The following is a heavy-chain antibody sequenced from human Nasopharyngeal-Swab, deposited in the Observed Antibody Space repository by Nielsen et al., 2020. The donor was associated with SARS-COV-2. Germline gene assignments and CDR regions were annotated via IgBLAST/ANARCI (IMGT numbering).Heavy chain of an antibody. V-gene: IGHV3-49*04. CDR3: TRDVVAGKEGYFDY. CDR2: IRSKAYGGTT. D-gene: IGHD6-19*01. Sequence: GESLKISCAASGFTFSSYAMSWVRQAPGKGLEWVGFIRSKAYGGTTEYAASVKGRFTISRDDSKSIAYLQMNSLKTEDTAVYYCTRDVVAGKEGYFDYWGQGTLVTVSS. CDR1: GFTFSSYA. J-gene: IGHJ4*02.